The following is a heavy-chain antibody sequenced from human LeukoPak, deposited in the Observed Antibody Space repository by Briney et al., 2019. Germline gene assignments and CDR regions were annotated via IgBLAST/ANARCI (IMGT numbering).Heavy chain of an antibody. CDR2: IIPIFGTA. V-gene: IGHV1-69*13. CDR3: ARDLSLLYSSSWYFDY. CDR1: GGTFSSYA. J-gene: IGHJ4*02. Sequence: SVKVSCKASGGTFSSYAISWVRQAPGQGLEWMGGIIPIFGTANYAQKFQGRVTITADESTSTAYMELSSLRSEDTAVYYCARDLSLLYSSSWYFDYWGQGTLVTVSS. D-gene: IGHD6-13*01.